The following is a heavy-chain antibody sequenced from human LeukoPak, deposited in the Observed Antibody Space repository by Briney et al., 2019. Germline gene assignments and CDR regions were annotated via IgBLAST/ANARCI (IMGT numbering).Heavy chain of an antibody. Sequence: PGRSLRLSCAVSGFIFSTYSMIWVRQAPGKGLEWVSSISSGSSNIYYADSVKGRFTISRDNAQNSLYLQMNSLRAEDTAVYYCAKGDVSVTREFDYWGQGTLVTVSS. CDR2: ISSGSSNI. D-gene: IGHD7-27*01. CDR1: GFIFSTYS. J-gene: IGHJ4*02. CDR3: AKGDVSVTREFDY. V-gene: IGHV3-21*01.